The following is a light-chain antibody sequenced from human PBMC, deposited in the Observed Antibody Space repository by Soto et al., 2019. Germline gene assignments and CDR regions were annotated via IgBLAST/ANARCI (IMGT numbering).Light chain of an antibody. Sequence: EIVWTQSPGTLSLSPGERATRSCRASQSVSGSYLAWYQQKPGQAPRLLIYGASSRATRIPDRFSGSGSGTEFTLIVSRLEPEECAVYYYMQYGSRPRTFGQGTKVEIK. CDR3: MQYGSRPRT. J-gene: IGKJ1*01. V-gene: IGKV3-20*01. CDR1: QSVSGSY. CDR2: GAS.